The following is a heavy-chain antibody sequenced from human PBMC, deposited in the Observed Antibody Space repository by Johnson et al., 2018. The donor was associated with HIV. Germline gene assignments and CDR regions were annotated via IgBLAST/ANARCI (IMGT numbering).Heavy chain of an antibody. V-gene: IGHV3-7*01. J-gene: IGHJ3*02. D-gene: IGHD3-22*01. CDR2: IRQDGSEK. Sequence: VQLVESGGGLVQPGGSLRLSCEASESTFSSYWMNWLRQAPGKGLEWVANIRQDGSEKYYVSSVKGRFTVSRDNARKSLYLQMNSLRAEDTAVYYCAREWLYDALDIWGQGTMVTVSS. CDR3: AREWLYDALDI. CDR1: ESTFSSYW.